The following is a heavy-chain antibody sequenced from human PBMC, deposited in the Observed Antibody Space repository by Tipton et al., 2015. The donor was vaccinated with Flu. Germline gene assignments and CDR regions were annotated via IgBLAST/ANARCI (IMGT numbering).Heavy chain of an antibody. CDR3: ARVLAGCSSTSCYNYYYGMDV. CDR2: IIPIFGTA. CDR1: GGTFSSYA. J-gene: IGHJ6*02. D-gene: IGHD2-2*02. Sequence: QVQLVQSGAEVKKPGSSVKVSCKASGGTFSSYAIGWVRQAPGQGLEWMGGIIPIFGTANYAQKFQGRVTITADESTSTAYMELSSLRSEDTAVYYCARVLAGCSSTSCYNYYYGMDVWGQGTTVTVSS. V-gene: IGHV1-69*01.